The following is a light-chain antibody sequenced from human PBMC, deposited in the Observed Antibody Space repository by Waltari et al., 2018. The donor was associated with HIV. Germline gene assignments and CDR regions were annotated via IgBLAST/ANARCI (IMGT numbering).Light chain of an antibody. CDR2: GTT. V-gene: IGLV8-61*01. J-gene: IGLJ3*02. CDR1: SGSVSTSHY. CDR3: LLYMGSSIWV. Sequence: QTVVTQEPSFSVSPGGTVTLTCGLTSGSVSTSHYPGWYQQTPGQAPRTLIYGTTTRSSGVPDRFSGSILGNRAALTITGAQADDESDYYCLLYMGSSIWVFGGGTKLTVL.